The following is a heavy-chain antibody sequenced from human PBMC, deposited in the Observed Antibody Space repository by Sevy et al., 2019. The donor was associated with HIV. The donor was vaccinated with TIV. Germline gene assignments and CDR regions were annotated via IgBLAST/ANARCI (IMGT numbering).Heavy chain of an antibody. J-gene: IGHJ3*02. CDR2: IKQDGSEK. D-gene: IGHD3-16*02. CDR1: GFTFSSYW. Sequence: GGSLRLSCAASGFTFSSYWMSWVRQAPGKGLEWVANIKQDGSEKYYVDSVKGRFTISRDNAKNSLYLQMNSLRAEDTAVYYGAREPYSDYVWGSYPLGAFDIWGQGTMVTVSS. V-gene: IGHV3-7*01. CDR3: AREPYSDYVWGSYPLGAFDI.